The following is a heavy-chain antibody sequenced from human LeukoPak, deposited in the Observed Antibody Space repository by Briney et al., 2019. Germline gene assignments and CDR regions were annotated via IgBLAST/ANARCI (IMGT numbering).Heavy chain of an antibody. Sequence: QTLSLTCAISGDSVSSNSAAWNWIRQSPSRRLEWLGRTYYSSKWYNDYAVSVKSRITINPDTSKNQFSLQLNSVTPEDTALYYCARGAVAVRNAFDIWGQGTMVTVSS. CDR3: ARGAVAVRNAFDI. CDR2: TYYSSKWYN. CDR1: GDSVSSNSAA. D-gene: IGHD6-19*01. V-gene: IGHV6-1*01. J-gene: IGHJ3*02.